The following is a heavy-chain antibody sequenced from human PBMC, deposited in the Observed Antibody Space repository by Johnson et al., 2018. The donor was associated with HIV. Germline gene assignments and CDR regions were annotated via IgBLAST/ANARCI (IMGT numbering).Heavy chain of an antibody. V-gene: IGHV3-20*04. J-gene: IGHJ3*02. Sequence: EVQLVESGGGLVQPGRSLRLSCAASGFTFDDYAIHWVRQAPGKGLEWVSGINWNGGSTAYAASVKGRFIIARDNARNALYLQMNSLRAEDTAVYYCARGLIIHLWLQAAFDIWGQGTMVTVSS. CDR2: INWNGGST. CDR1: GFTFDDYA. D-gene: IGHD5-18*01. CDR3: ARGLIIHLWLQAAFDI.